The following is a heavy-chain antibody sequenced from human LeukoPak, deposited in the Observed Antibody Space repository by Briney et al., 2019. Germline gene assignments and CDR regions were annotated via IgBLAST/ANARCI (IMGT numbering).Heavy chain of an antibody. V-gene: IGHV3-23*01. CDR1: GFTFSSYA. D-gene: IGHD5-24*01. J-gene: IGHJ4*02. CDR3: AKVAARRDYEAYFEY. Sequence: AGGSLRLSCAASGFTFSSYAMSWVRQAPGKGLEWVAAISSSGGTTYYADSMRGRFSISRDNSKSMLYLEMSSLRADDTAVYYCAKVAARRDYEAYFEYWGRGTQVTVSS. CDR2: ISSSGGTT.